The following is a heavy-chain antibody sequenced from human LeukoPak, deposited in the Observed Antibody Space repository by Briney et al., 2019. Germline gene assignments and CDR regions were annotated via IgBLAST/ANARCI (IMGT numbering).Heavy chain of an antibody. CDR2: ISGSGGGT. V-gene: IGHV3-23*01. J-gene: IGHJ3*01. Sequence: AGGSLRLSCAGSGFMFSSHGTCWVRQAPGKGLEWVSAISGSGGGTFYAGSVKGRFTISRDNPKNTVYLQMNNLRVENTFTYYCAKVLGNWDAFDVWGQGTLVTVSA. D-gene: IGHD1-1*01. CDR3: AKVLGNWDAFDV. CDR1: GFMFSSHG.